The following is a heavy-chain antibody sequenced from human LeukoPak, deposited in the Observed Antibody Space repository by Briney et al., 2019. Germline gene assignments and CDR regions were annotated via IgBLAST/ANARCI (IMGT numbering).Heavy chain of an antibody. J-gene: IGHJ4*02. CDR2: INHSGST. CDR1: GGSFSGYY. Sequence: SETLPLTCAVYGGSFSGYYWSWIRQPPGKGLEWIGEINHSGSTNYNPSLKSRVTISVGTSKNQFSLKLSSVTAADTAVYYCARGRGGGYCSSTSCRVYFDYWGQGTLVTVSS. CDR3: ARGRGGGYCSSTSCRVYFDY. V-gene: IGHV4-34*01. D-gene: IGHD2-2*01.